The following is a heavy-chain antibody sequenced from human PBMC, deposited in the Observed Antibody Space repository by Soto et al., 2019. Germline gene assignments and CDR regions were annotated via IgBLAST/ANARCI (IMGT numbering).Heavy chain of an antibody. CDR3: AGDGDEVVFNY. CDR2: INAGNGNT. V-gene: IGHV1-3*01. J-gene: IGHJ4*02. Sequence: QVQLVQSGAEVKKPGASVKVSCKASGYTFTSYAMHWVRQAPGQRLEWMGWINAGNGNTKYSQKFQGSVTITRDTSASTAYMELSSLRSEDTAVYYCAGDGDEVVFNYWGQGTLVTVSS. D-gene: IGHD2-15*01. CDR1: GYTFTSYA.